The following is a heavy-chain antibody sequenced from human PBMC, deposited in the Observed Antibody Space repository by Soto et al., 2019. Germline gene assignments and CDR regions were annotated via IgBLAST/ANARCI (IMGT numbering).Heavy chain of an antibody. CDR3: AREPETYSGGLPGFDY. CDR2: ISAYNGNT. Sequence: QVQLVQSGAEVKKPGASVKVSCKASGYTFTSYGISWVRQAPGQGLEWMGWISAYNGNTNYAQKLQGRVTMTTDTSTTXAYMELRSLRSDDTAVYYCAREPETYSGGLPGFDYWGQGTLVSVSS. D-gene: IGHD6-19*01. V-gene: IGHV1-18*01. J-gene: IGHJ4*02. CDR1: GYTFTSYG.